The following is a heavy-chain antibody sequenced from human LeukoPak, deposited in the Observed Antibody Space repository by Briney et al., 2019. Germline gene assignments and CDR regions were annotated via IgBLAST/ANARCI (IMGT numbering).Heavy chain of an antibody. J-gene: IGHJ4*02. D-gene: IGHD6-19*01. CDR1: GFTFTNYA. Sequence: GGSLRLSCAASGFTFTNYAMNWVRQAPGKGLEWVSTSGSGGSPFYADSVKGRFTISRDNSRNTLYLQMNSLRVEDTAVYYCAKGGSGWYPGFDYWGQGILVTVSS. CDR2: SGSGGSP. V-gene: IGHV3-23*01. CDR3: AKGGSGWYPGFDY.